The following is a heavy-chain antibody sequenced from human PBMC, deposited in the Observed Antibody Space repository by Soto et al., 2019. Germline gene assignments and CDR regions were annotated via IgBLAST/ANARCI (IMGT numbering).Heavy chain of an antibody. CDR1: GGSISSGDYY. CDR3: ASSDYGDYFWYFDL. D-gene: IGHD4-17*01. J-gene: IGHJ2*01. Sequence: SETLSLTCTVSGGSISSGDYYWSWIRQPPGKGLEWIGYIYYSGSTYYNPSLKSRVTISVDTSKNQFSLKLSSVTAADTAVYYCASSDYGDYFWYFDLWGRGTLVTVSS. CDR2: IYYSGST. V-gene: IGHV4-30-4*01.